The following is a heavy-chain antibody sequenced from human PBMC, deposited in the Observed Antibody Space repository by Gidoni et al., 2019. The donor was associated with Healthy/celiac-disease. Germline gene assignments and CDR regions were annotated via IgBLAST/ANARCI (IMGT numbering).Heavy chain of an antibody. CDR3: ARVASTRVMVRGVMLNWFDP. CDR2: INPSGGST. D-gene: IGHD3-10*01. J-gene: IGHJ5*02. CDR1: GYTFTSYY. V-gene: IGHV1-46*03. Sequence: QVQLVQSGAEVTKPGASVKVSCKASGYTFTSYYMHWVRQAPGQGLEWMGIINPSGGSTSYAQKFQGRVTMTRDTSTSTVYMELSSLRSEDTAVYYCARVASTRVMVRGVMLNWFDPWGQGTLVTVSS.